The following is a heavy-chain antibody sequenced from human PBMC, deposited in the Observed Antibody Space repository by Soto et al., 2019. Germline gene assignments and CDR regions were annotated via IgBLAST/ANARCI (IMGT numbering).Heavy chain of an antibody. CDR2: AHHSGRT. CDR3: ARSEATALDY. J-gene: IGHJ4*02. Sequence: SETLSLTCTFSGDSVISSNWWNWVRQPPGKGLEWIGEAHHSGRTNYNPSLKSRVTISVDRSQSHFSLQLTSVTAADTAVYYCARSEATALDYWGQGTLVTVSS. V-gene: IGHV4-4*02. CDR1: GDSVISSNW.